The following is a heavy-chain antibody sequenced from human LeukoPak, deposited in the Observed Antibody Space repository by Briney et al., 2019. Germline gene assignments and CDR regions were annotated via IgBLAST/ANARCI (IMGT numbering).Heavy chain of an antibody. CDR2: ISGDRNRT. J-gene: IGHJ5*02. V-gene: IGHV3-43*02. CDR1: GLTFDGYA. D-gene: IGHD6-19*01. CDR3: VKGSQWLLHR. Sequence: PGGSLGLSCAASGLTFDGYAMQWIRQALGKGLQWFSLISGDRNRTYYTDSVKGRFTISRDNSKNSLYLQMDSLRTEDTALYYCVKGSQWLLHRWGQGTLVTVSS.